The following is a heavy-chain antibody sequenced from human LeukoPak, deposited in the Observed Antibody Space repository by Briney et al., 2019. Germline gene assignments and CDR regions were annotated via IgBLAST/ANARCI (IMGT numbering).Heavy chain of an antibody. Sequence: GGSLRLSCAASGFTFSSYSMNWVRQAPGKGLEWVSSISSSSSYIYYADSVKGRFTISRHNAENSLYLQMNSLRAEDTAVYYCARAPQYQPYYFDCWGQGTLVTVSS. CDR3: ARAPQYQPYYFDC. CDR2: ISSSSSYI. J-gene: IGHJ4*02. D-gene: IGHD2-2*01. V-gene: IGHV3-21*01. CDR1: GFTFSSYS.